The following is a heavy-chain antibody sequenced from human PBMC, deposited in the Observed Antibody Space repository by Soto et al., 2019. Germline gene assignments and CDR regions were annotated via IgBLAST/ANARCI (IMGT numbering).Heavy chain of an antibody. V-gene: IGHV3-53*01. CDR1: WFNLSSYY. D-gene: IGHD2-8*01. Sequence: VGSLRLSCAASWFNLSSYYMSWVRQAPGEGLEWISVMYSGGTTYYADSVKGRFTISRDISKNTLYLQMNSLRAEDTAVYYCAKWRPPGVDYWGQGTLVTVSS. CDR2: MYSGGTT. CDR3: AKWRPPGVDY. J-gene: IGHJ4*02.